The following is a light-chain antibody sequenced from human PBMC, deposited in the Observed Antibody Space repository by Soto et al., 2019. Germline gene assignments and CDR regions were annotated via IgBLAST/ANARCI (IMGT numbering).Light chain of an antibody. Sequence: EVVLTQSPGTLSLSPGERVTILCLASQSVSSTSLAWYQQKPGQTPRLLIYGASNRATGTPDRISGGGSGTHFTLTISRLEPEDFAVYYCQHYVTSSITFGQGTRLEIK. CDR2: GAS. CDR3: QHYVTSSIT. V-gene: IGKV3-20*01. J-gene: IGKJ5*01. CDR1: QSVSSTS.